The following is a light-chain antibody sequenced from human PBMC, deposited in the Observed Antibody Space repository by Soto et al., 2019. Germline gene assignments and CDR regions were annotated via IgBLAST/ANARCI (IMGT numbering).Light chain of an antibody. J-gene: IGKJ3*01. Sequence: DIQMTQSPSSLSASAGDRVTITCRASQGISNYLAWYQQRPGKVPKLLIYAASTLQSGVSPRFSGSGSGTDFTLTISGLLPEDVATYYCQNLDSAAFTFGPGTKVDIK. V-gene: IGKV1-27*01. CDR2: AAS. CDR3: QNLDSAAFT. CDR1: QGISNY.